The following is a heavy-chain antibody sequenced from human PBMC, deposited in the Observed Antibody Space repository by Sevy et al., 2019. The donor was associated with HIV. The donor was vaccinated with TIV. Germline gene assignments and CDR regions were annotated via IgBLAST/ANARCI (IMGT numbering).Heavy chain of an antibody. CDR2: IYSGGST. CDR3: ARGSRGLLWFGELSYYYYYGMDV. CDR1: GFTVSSNY. D-gene: IGHD3-10*01. J-gene: IGHJ6*02. V-gene: IGHV3-53*01. Sequence: GGSLRLSCAASGFTVSSNYMSWVRQAPGKGLEWVSVIYSGGSTYYADSVKGRFTISRDNSKNTLYPQMNSLRAEDTAVYYCARGSRGLLWFGELSYYYYYGMDVWGQGTTVTVSS.